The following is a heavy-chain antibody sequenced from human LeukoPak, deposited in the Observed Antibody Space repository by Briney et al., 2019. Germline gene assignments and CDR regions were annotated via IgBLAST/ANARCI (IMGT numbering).Heavy chain of an antibody. CDR1: GYSISSGYY. D-gene: IGHD3-10*01. Sequence: PSETLSLTCTVSGYSISSGYYWGWIRQPPGKGLEWIGSIFHSGITYYNPSLKSRVTISVDTSKNQFSLKLSSVIAADTSVYYCARPTPGKIWFDPWGHGTLVTVSS. J-gene: IGHJ5*02. CDR2: IFHSGIT. CDR3: ARPTPGKIWFDP. V-gene: IGHV4-38-2*02.